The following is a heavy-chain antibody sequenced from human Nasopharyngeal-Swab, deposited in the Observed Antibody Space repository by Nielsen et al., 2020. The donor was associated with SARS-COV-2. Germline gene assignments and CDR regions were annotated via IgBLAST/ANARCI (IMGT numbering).Heavy chain of an antibody. D-gene: IGHD6-6*01. CDR3: ARVRYSSSPYYYYYYMDV. V-gene: IGHV1-18*01. J-gene: IGHJ6*03. Sequence: ASVKVSCKASGYTFTSYGISWVRQAPGQGLEWMGWISAYNGNTNYAQKLQGGVTMTTDTSTSTAYMELRSLRSDDTAVYYCARVRYSSSPYYYYYYMDVWGKGTTVTVSS. CDR1: GYTFTSYG. CDR2: ISAYNGNT.